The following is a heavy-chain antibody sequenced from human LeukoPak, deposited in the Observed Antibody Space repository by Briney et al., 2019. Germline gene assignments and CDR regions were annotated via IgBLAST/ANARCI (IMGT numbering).Heavy chain of an antibody. D-gene: IGHD6-13*01. Sequence: GGSLRLSCAASGFTFDDYGMSWVRQAPGKGLEWVSGINWNGGSTGYADSVKGRFTISRDNAKNSLYLQMNSLRAEDTALYYCARGNSSSWYLVWFDPWGQGTLVTVSS. CDR1: GFTFDDYG. J-gene: IGHJ5*02. CDR3: ARGNSSSWYLVWFDP. CDR2: INWNGGST. V-gene: IGHV3-20*04.